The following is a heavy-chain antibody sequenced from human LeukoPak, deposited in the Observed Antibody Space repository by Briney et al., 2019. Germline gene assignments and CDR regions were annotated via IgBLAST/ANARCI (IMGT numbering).Heavy chain of an antibody. J-gene: IGHJ5*02. V-gene: IGHV1-2*02. CDR2: INPNSGGT. CDR1: GYTFTGYY. Sequence: GASVKVSCMASGYTFTGYYIHWVRQAPGQGLEWMGWINPNSGGTNYAQKFQGRVTMTRNTSISTAYMELSSLRSEDTAVYYCARGRAWYQLLFVRVGFDPWGQGTLVTVSS. D-gene: IGHD2-2*01. CDR3: ARGRAWYQLLFVRVGFDP.